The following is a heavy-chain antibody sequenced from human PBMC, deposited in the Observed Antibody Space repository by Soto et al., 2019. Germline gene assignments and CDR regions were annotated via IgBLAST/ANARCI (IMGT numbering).Heavy chain of an antibody. D-gene: IGHD2-2*01. Sequence: GASVKVSCKASGYTFTSYAMHWVRRAPGQRLEWMGWINAGNGNTKYSQKFQGRVTITRDTSASTAYVELSSLRSEDTAVYYCAADHNCSSTSCYGSEYFQHWGQGTLVTVSS. CDR1: GYTFTSYA. CDR3: AADHNCSSTSCYGSEYFQH. CDR2: INAGNGNT. V-gene: IGHV1-3*01. J-gene: IGHJ1*01.